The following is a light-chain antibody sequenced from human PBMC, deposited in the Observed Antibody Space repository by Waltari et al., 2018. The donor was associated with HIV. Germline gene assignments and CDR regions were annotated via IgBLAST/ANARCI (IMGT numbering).Light chain of an antibody. CDR1: QSISNW. CDR3: QQYNSYWT. Sequence: DLQMTQSPSTLSASVGDRVTITCRASQSISNWLAWYQQKPGKAPKLLIYKASSLESGVPSRFSGSGSGTEVTLTIRSLQPDDFATYYCQQYNSYWTFGQGTKVEIK. V-gene: IGKV1-5*03. J-gene: IGKJ1*01. CDR2: KAS.